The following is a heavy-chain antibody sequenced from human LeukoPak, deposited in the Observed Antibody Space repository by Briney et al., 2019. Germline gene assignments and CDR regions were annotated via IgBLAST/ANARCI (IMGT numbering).Heavy chain of an antibody. D-gene: IGHD1-14*01. CDR3: ARDTGDY. CDR1: GFTFSSYA. Sequence: GGSLRLSCAASGFTFSSYAMHWVRQAPGKGLEWVAVISYDGSNKYYADSVKGRFTISRNNSKNTLYLQMNSLRAEDTAVYYCARDTGDYWGQGTLVTVSS. CDR2: ISYDGSNK. V-gene: IGHV3-30-3*01. J-gene: IGHJ4*02.